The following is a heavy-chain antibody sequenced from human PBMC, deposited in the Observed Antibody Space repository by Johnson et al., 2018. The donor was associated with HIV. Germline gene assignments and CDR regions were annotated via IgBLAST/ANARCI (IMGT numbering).Heavy chain of an antibody. Sequence: EVQLVESGGRLVKPGGSLRLSCAASGFTFSDYYMSWIRQAPGKGLEWVSVIYSGGSTYYADSVKGRFTISRDNSKNTLYLQMNILRAEDTAVYYCARTRQGAFDIWGQGTMVTVSS. CDR3: ARTRQGAFDI. CDR2: IYSGGST. J-gene: IGHJ3*02. V-gene: IGHV3-66*02. CDR1: GFTFSDYY.